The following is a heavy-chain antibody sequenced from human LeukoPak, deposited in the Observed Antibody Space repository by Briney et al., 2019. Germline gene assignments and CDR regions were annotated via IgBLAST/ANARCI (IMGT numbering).Heavy chain of an antibody. CDR1: GFTFGSYA. Sequence: GGSLRLSCAASGFTFGSYAMSWVRQAPGKGLEWVSGIGESGDNTYYADSVKGRFTISRDTSKSTLYLQLNSLRAEDTAIYYCAKGIHSTGYYPFDYWGQGTLVTVSS. J-gene: IGHJ4*02. D-gene: IGHD3-22*01. V-gene: IGHV3-23*01. CDR3: AKGIHSTGYYPFDY. CDR2: IGESGDNT.